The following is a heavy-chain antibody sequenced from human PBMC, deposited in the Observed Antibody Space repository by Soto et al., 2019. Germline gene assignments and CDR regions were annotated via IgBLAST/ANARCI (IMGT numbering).Heavy chain of an antibody. V-gene: IGHV3-23*01. J-gene: IGHJ4*02. D-gene: IGHD2-21*02. CDR1: GFTVNNYA. CDR2: ISSSGYST. Sequence: GGSLRLSSAASGFTVNNYAMSWVRQAPGKGLEWVSAISSSGYSTYYADSVKGRFTISRDNSKNTVYLQMNNLRAEDTAVYYCAKGSVVVAAKFDSWGQGTLVTVSS. CDR3: AKGSVVVAAKFDS.